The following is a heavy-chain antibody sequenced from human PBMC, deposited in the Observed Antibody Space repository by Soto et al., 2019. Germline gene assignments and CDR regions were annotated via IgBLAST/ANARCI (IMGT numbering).Heavy chain of an antibody. CDR1: GGSISSYY. D-gene: IGHD5-12*01. Sequence: QVQLQESGPGLVKPSETLSLTCTVSGGSISSYYWSWIRQPPGKGLEWIGYIYYSGSTNYNPSLKSRVTISIDTSKNQFSLKVSSVTGADTGVYYCGRKVATSAFDIWGQGTMVTVSS. CDR2: IYYSGST. J-gene: IGHJ3*02. V-gene: IGHV4-59*01. CDR3: GRKVATSAFDI.